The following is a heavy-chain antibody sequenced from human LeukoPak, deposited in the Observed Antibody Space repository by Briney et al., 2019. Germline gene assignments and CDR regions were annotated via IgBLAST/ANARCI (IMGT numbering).Heavy chain of an antibody. Sequence: GGSLRLSCAASGFTFSSYAMHWVRQAPGKGLEYVSAISRNGGSTYYANSVKGRFTISRDNSKNTLYLQMDSLRAEDMAVYYCARECSGGSCLTVGAFDIWGQGTMVTVSS. CDR1: GFTFSSYA. CDR3: ARECSGGSCLTVGAFDI. CDR2: ISRNGGST. J-gene: IGHJ3*02. V-gene: IGHV3-64*01. D-gene: IGHD2-15*01.